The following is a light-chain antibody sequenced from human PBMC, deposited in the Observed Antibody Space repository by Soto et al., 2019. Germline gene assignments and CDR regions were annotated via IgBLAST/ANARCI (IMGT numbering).Light chain of an antibody. V-gene: IGKV3-11*01. Sequence: EVVLTQSPATLSLSPGEGATLFCRASQSVGNYLSWYQQRPGQAPRLLIYAATSRATGIPARFSSSGSGTDFTLTITSLEAEDFAVYCCQQRSNCIFTFCPGTIVDIK. J-gene: IGKJ3*01. CDR3: QQRSNCIFT. CDR2: AAT. CDR1: QSVGNY.